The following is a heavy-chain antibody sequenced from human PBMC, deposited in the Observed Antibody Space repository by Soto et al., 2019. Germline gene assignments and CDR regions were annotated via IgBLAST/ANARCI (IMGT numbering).Heavy chain of an antibody. CDR1: GFTFSNFA. CDR3: AKHLGGTILWTPDI. V-gene: IGHV3-23*01. J-gene: IGHJ3*02. Sequence: EVQLLESGGGAVQRGGSLRLSCAASGFTFSNFAMSWFRQAPGKGLEWVSSIIDSGASANYADSAKGRFTISRDNSKNTVYLQMNSLRVEDTAVYHCAKHLGGTILWTPDIWGQGTMVTVSS. D-gene: IGHD2-21*01. CDR2: IIDSGASA.